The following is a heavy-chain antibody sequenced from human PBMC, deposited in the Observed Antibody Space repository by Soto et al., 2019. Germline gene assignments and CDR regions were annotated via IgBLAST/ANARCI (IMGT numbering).Heavy chain of an antibody. J-gene: IGHJ4*02. CDR2: MNPKSGNT. CDR3: ARVWGSIDY. Sequence: QVQLVQSGAEVKKPGASVKVSCKASGYTFTNYDINWVRQATGQGLEWMGWMNPKSGNTGFAQQFQGRVTMTRNTAISTAYMELSSLRSEDPAVYYCARVWGSIDYWGQGTLVTVSS. D-gene: IGHD3-16*01. CDR1: GYTFTNYD. V-gene: IGHV1-8*01.